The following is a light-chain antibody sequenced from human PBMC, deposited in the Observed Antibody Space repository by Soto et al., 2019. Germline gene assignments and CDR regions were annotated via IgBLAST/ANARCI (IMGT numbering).Light chain of an antibody. CDR2: EVS. Sequence: QSALTQPASVSGSPGQSTTTSCTGTSSDVGGYNYVSWYQQHPGKAPKLMIYEVSNRPSGVSNRFSGSKSGNTASLTISGLQAEDEADYYCSSYTSSSTLDVVFGGGTKLTVL. J-gene: IGLJ2*01. V-gene: IGLV2-14*01. CDR3: SSYTSSSTLDVV. CDR1: SSDVGGYNY.